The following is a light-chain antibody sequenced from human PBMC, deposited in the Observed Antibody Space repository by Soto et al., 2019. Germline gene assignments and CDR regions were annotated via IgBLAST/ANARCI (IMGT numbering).Light chain of an antibody. V-gene: IGLV1-40*01. J-gene: IGLJ2*01. CDR2: VNT. CDR3: QSYDSSLSAVV. CDR1: SSNIGAGYD. Sequence: QSVLTQPPSVSGVPGQRGTISCTGSSSNIGAGYDVHWYQQLPETAPKLLIYVNTNRPSGVPGRFSGSKSGTSASLAITGLQAEDEADYYCQSYDSSLSAVVFGGGTKLTVL.